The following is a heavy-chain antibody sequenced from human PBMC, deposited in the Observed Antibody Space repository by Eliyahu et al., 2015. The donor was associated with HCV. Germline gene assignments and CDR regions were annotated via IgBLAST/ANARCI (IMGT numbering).Heavy chain of an antibody. V-gene: IGHV3-23*01. CDR3: AQGSSSSSNRPFG. J-gene: IGHJ4*02. CDR1: XFXFSDYA. Sequence: EVQLLESGGGLVQPGGSLRLSCXASXFXFSDYAMSWVRQAPGKGLEWVSAISDSADNAYYADSVKGRFTISRDNSKNTLFLQMNSLRVEDTAVYYCAQGSSSSSNRPFGWGQGTLVTVSS. D-gene: IGHD2-2*01. CDR2: ISDSADNA.